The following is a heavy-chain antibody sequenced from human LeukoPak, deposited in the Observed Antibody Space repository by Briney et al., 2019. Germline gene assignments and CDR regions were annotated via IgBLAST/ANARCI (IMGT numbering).Heavy chain of an antibody. D-gene: IGHD4-17*01. CDR3: ANEIRPNDH. CDR1: GFTFRSHA. V-gene: IGHV3-23*01. Sequence: PGGSLRLSCVGSGFTFRSHAMSWVRQAPEKGLEFVSGIYENGGTTYYADSVKGRFTISRDNSKNTLYLQMNSLRPEDTAVYYCANEIRPNDHWGQGTLVTVSS. J-gene: IGHJ4*02. CDR2: IYENGGTT.